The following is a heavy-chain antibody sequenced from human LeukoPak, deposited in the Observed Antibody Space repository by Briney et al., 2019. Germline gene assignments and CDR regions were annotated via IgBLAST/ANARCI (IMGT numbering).Heavy chain of an antibody. Sequence: GGSLRLSCAASGFTFSNAWMSWVRQAPGKGLEWVGRIKSKTDGGTTDYAAPVKGRFTISRDDSKNTLYLQMNSLKTEDIAVYYCTTEVVAAKLDYWGQGTLVTVSS. CDR3: TTEVVAAKLDY. V-gene: IGHV3-15*01. CDR2: IKSKTDGGTT. J-gene: IGHJ4*02. CDR1: GFTFSNAW. D-gene: IGHD2-15*01.